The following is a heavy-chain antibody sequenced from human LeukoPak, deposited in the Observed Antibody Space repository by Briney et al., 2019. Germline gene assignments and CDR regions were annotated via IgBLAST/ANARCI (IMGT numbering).Heavy chain of an antibody. V-gene: IGHV4-4*09. Sequence: SETLSLTCIVSGGSISDHYWSWLRQSPGKGLEWIGYIYTSGSTNYNNPTLKSRVTISVDTSKNQLSLKLSSVTAADTGVYYCAALTSYHHPYWDQGSLVTVSS. CDR3: AALTSYHHPY. J-gene: IGHJ4*02. CDR1: GGSISDHY. CDR2: IYTSGST. D-gene: IGHD2-2*01.